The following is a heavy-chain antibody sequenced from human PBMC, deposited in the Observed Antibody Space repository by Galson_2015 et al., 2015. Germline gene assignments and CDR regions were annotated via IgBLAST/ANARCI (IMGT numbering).Heavy chain of an antibody. Sequence: ETLSLTCAVSGGSISSRNWWSWVRQPPGKGLEWIGEIYHSGSTNYNPSLKSRVTISVDKSKNQFSLKLSSVTAADTAVYYCARANRVVPAAPLEGFDPWGQGTLVTVSS. V-gene: IGHV4-4*02. D-gene: IGHD2-2*01. CDR1: GGSISSRNW. CDR2: IYHSGST. J-gene: IGHJ5*02. CDR3: ARANRVVPAAPLEGFDP.